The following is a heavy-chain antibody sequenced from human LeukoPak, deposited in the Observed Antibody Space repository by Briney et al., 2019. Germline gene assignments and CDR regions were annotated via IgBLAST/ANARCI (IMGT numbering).Heavy chain of an antibody. CDR1: GGSISSSSYY. D-gene: IGHD3-10*01. V-gene: IGHV4-39*07. CDR2: IYYSGST. CDR3: ARDKHVSGYYGSGSHRS. Sequence: SETLSLTCTVSGGSISSSSYYWGWIRQPPGKGLEWIGSIYYSGSTYYNPSLKSRVTISVDTSKNQFSLKLSSVTAADTAVYYCARDKHVSGYYGSGSHRSWGQGTLVTVSS. J-gene: IGHJ5*02.